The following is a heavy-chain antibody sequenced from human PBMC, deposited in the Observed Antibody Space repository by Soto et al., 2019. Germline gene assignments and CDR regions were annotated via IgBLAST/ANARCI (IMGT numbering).Heavy chain of an antibody. J-gene: IGHJ3*02. V-gene: IGHV3-49*04. CDR3: PRCLVGYVWGGPDAFDI. CDR2: IRSKAYGGTT. D-gene: IGHD3-16*01. Sequence: GGSLRLSXTASGFTFGDYAMSWVRQAPGKGLEWVGFIRSKAYGGTTEYAASVKGRFTISRDDSKSIAYLQMNSLKTEDTAVYYCPRCLVGYVWGGPDAFDIWGQGTMVTVSS. CDR1: GFTFGDYA.